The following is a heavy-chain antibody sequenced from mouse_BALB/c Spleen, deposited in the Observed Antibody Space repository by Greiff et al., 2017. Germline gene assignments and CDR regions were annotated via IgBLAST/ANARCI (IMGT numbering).Heavy chain of an antibody. CDR2: INPSNGGT. CDR3: AGARMDY. Sequence: QVQLQQSGADLVKPGASVKLSCKASGYTFTSYYMYWVKQRPGQGLEWIGEINPSNGGTNFTEKFKSKTTLTVDKSSSTAYMQLSSLTSEDSAVYFCAGARMDYWGQGTTVTVSS. J-gene: IGHJ4*01. V-gene: IGHV1S81*02. CDR1: GYTFTSYY.